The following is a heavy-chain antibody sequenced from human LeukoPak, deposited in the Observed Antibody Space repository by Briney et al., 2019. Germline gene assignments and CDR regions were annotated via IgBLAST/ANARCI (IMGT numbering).Heavy chain of an antibody. CDR3: ARLERLGPPKGY. V-gene: IGHV4-39*01. D-gene: IGHD6-6*01. CDR2: IYYSGST. J-gene: IGHJ4*02. Sequence: PSETLSLTCTVSGGSIGSYYWSWIRQPPGKGLEWIGSIYYSGSTYYNPSLKSRVTISVDTSKNQFSLKLSSVTAADTAVYYCARLERLGPPKGYWGQGTLVTVSS. CDR1: GGSIGSYY.